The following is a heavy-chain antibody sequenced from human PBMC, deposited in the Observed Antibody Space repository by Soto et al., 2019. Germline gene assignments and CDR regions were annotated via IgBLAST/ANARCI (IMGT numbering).Heavy chain of an antibody. D-gene: IGHD3-22*01. J-gene: IGHJ4*02. V-gene: IGHV4-30-4*01. CDR1: GCSISSGDYY. CDR3: AREEGLYYYDDTGYYFDY. Sequence: SETLSLTCTVSGCSISSGDYYWSWLRQPPGKGLEWIGYIYHNGNAYYNPSLQSRVTLSVDTSKNQFSLEVTSVTAADTAVYYCAREEGLYYYDDTGYYFDYWGQGTLVTVS. CDR2: IYHNGNA.